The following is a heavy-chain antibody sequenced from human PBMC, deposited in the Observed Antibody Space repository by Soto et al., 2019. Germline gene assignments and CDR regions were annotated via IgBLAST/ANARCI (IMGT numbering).Heavy chain of an antibody. J-gene: IGHJ4*02. CDR1: GLNFSGSA. CDR3: TTEWDF. D-gene: IGHD2-8*01. Sequence: EVQLVESGGGLVQIGGSLKLSCVTSGLNFSGSAMHWARQASGKGLEWVARIRSRPHNYATTYAASVEGRFTISRDDLKNTVYLQMNGLKTEDTALYYCTTEWDFWGRGTLVTVSS. CDR2: IRSRPHNYAT. V-gene: IGHV3-73*02.